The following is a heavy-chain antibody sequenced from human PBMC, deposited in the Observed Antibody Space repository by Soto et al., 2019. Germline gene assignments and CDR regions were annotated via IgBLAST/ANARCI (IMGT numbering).Heavy chain of an antibody. J-gene: IGHJ4*02. V-gene: IGHV4-4*07. Sequence: SETLSLTCTVSGGSISSYYWSWIRQPAGKGLEWIGRIYTSGITKYNPSLESRVTMSVDTSKNQFSLSLSSVTAADTAVYYCARTPNWNSARSDYWGQGTLVTVSS. D-gene: IGHD1-7*01. CDR2: IYTSGIT. CDR1: GGSISSYY. CDR3: ARTPNWNSARSDY.